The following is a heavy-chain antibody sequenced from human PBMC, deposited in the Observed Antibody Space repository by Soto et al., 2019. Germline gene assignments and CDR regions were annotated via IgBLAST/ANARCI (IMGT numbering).Heavy chain of an antibody. J-gene: IGHJ4*02. CDR1: GFTFSSYG. Sequence: PGGSLRLSCAASGFTFSSYGMHWVRQAPGKGLEWVAVISYDGSNKYYADSVKGRFTISRDNSKNTLYLQMNSLRAEDTAVYYCAKAGYSGYDDYWGQGTLVTVSS. D-gene: IGHD5-12*01. CDR3: AKAGYSGYDDY. CDR2: ISYDGSNK. V-gene: IGHV3-30*18.